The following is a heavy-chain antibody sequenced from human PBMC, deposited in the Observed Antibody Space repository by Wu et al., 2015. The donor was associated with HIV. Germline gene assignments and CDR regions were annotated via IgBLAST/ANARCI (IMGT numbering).Heavy chain of an antibody. CDR1: GGSFGSYA. V-gene: IGHV1-69*12. D-gene: IGHD1-1*01. J-gene: IGHJ3*02. Sequence: QVQLVQSGAEVKKPGSSVKVSCKASGGSFGSYAISWVRQAPGQGLEWMGVFMPVFGTLNYAQKFQDRVTITADASTNTAYMEVSGLRSDDTAVYYCARDPKLERGAFDIWGQGTMVTVSS. CDR3: ARDPKLERGAFDI. CDR2: FMPVFGTL.